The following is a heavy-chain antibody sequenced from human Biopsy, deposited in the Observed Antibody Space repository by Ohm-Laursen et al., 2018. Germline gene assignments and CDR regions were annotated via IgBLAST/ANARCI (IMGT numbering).Heavy chain of an antibody. CDR2: IYIDGTS. Sequence: PSQTLSLTCSVSGGFISSYYWSWIRQSAGRGLEWIGRIYIDGTSDYNPSLKNRVSMSVDSSKKQFSLRLTSLSVADTAKYYCARAPPLIRGVLESWFDPWGQGILVTVSS. J-gene: IGHJ5*02. CDR1: GGFISSYY. D-gene: IGHD3-10*01. V-gene: IGHV4-4*07. CDR3: ARAPPLIRGVLESWFDP.